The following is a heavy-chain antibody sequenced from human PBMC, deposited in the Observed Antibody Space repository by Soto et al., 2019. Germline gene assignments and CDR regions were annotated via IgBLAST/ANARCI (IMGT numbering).Heavy chain of an antibody. V-gene: IGHV3-53*01. D-gene: IGHD3-22*01. CDR2: IYSGGYT. CDR3: ARDGEFYDSNSYYFVPGYLDY. CDR1: GFPVSSNY. Sequence: GGSLRLSCAASGFPVSSNYMNWVRQAPGKGLEWVSVIYSGGYTRFAESVKGRFAISRDNSKNTLYLQMNSLRAEDTAVYYCARDGEFYDSNSYYFVPGYLDYWGQGTLVTVSS. J-gene: IGHJ4*02.